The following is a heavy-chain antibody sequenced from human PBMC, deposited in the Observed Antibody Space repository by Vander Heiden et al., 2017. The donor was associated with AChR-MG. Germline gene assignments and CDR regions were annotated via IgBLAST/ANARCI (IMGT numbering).Heavy chain of an antibody. Sequence: QVQLVESGGGVVQPGRSLRLSCAASGFTFSSYAMHWVRQAPGKGLEWVAVISYDGSNKYYADSVKGRFTISRDNSKNTLYLQMNSLRAEDTAVYYCARDSHDLVVYDIGVGYYYYYMDVWGKGTTVTVSS. CDR3: ARDSHDLVVYDIGVGYYYYYMDV. V-gene: IGHV3-30-3*01. J-gene: IGHJ6*03. CDR1: GFTFSSYA. D-gene: IGHD2-8*02. CDR2: ISYDGSNK.